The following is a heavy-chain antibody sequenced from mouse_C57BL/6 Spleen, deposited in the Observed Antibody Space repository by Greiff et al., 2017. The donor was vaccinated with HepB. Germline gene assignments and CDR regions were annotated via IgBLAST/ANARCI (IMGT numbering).Heavy chain of an antibody. CDR3: ARRDGYDAWFAY. CDR2: INPSNGGT. J-gene: IGHJ3*01. Sequence: VQLQQPGTDLVKPGASVKLSCKASGYTFTSYWMYWVKQRPGQGLEWIGNINPSNGGTNYNEKFKSKATLAVDKSSSTAYMQLSSLTSEDSAVYYCARRDGYDAWFAYWGQGTLVTVSA. D-gene: IGHD2-3*01. V-gene: IGHV1-53*01. CDR1: GYTFTSYW.